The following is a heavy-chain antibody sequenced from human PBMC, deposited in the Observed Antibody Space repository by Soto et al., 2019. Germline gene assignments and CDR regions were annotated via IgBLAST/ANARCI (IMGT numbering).Heavy chain of an antibody. CDR1: SRYS. CDR2: ISSSSSTI. J-gene: IGHJ6*02. CDR3: ARDHYCSSTSCYYYYYYYGMDV. D-gene: IGHD2-2*01. Sequence: SRYSRYRVRQEKRKGLEWVSYISSSSSTIYYADSVKGRFTISRDNAKNSLYLQMNSLRDEDTAVYYCARDHYCSSTSCYYYYYYYGMDVWGQGTTVTVSS. V-gene: IGHV3-48*02.